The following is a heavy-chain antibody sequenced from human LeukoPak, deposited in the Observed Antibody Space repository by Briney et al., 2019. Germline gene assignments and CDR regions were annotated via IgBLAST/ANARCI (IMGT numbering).Heavy chain of an antibody. V-gene: IGHV3-9*01. CDR2: ISWNSGSI. J-gene: IGHJ4*02. Sequence: PGGSLRLSCAASGFTFDDYAMHWVRQAPGKGLEWVSCISWNSGSIGYADSVKGRFTISRDNAKNSLYLQMNSLRAEDTALYYCAKDAGFQWLAFFFDYWGQGTLVTVSS. CDR1: GFTFDDYA. D-gene: IGHD6-19*01. CDR3: AKDAGFQWLAFFFDY.